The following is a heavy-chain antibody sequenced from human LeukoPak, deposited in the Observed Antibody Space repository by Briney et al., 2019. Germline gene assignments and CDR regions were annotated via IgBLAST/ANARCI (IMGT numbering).Heavy chain of an antibody. CDR2: VNSDGRST. CDR3: ARVLDYGDYVDH. CDR1: GFTFSTYW. V-gene: IGHV3-74*01. Sequence: PGGSLRLSCTASGFTFSTYWMHWVRQAPGKGLMWVSRVNSDGRSTSHADSVKGRFTISRDNAKNTLYLQMNSLRPEDTAVYYCARVLDYGDYVDHWGQGTRVTVFS. D-gene: IGHD4-17*01. J-gene: IGHJ4*02.